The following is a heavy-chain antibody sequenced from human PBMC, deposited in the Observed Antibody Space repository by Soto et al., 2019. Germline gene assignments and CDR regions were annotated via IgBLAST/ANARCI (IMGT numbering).Heavy chain of an antibody. V-gene: IGHV1-8*01. CDR2: MNPDSGNT. D-gene: IGHD3-10*01. Sequence: QVQLVQSGAEVRTPGASVKVSCKASGYTFTSYDINWVRQATGQGPEWMGWMNPDSGNTGYVQKFQGRVTMTRNTAISTAYMELSSLRSEDPAVYGCARPVGGSNVNFDYWGQGTLVTVSS. CDR1: GYTFTSYD. J-gene: IGHJ4*02. CDR3: ARPVGGSNVNFDY.